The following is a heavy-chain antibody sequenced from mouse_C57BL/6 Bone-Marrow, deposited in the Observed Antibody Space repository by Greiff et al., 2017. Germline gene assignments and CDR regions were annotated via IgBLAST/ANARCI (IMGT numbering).Heavy chain of an antibody. Sequence: EVKVEESGGGLVQPKGSLKLSCAASGFSFNTYAMNWVRQAPGKGLEWVARIRSKSNNYATYYADSVKDRFTISREDSESMLYLQMNNLKTEDTAMYCCLRWLPGNAMDYWGQGTSVTVSS. CDR2: IRSKSNNYAT. CDR3: LRWLPGNAMDY. D-gene: IGHD2-2*01. J-gene: IGHJ4*01. V-gene: IGHV10-1*01. CDR1: GFSFNTYA.